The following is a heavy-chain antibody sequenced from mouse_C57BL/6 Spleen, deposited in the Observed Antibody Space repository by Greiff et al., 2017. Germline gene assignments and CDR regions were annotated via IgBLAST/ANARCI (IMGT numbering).Heavy chain of an antibody. J-gene: IGHJ4*01. V-gene: IGHV2-9-1*01. Sequence: QVRLQQSGPGLVAPSQSLSITCTVSGFSLPSYALSWVRPPPGKGLEWLGVIWTGGGTNYNSALKSRLSISKDNSKSQVFLKMNSLQTDDTARYYCARDDYDGYYAMDYWGQGTSVTVSS. CDR2: IWTGGGT. CDR1: GFSLPSYA. CDR3: ARDDYDGYYAMDY. D-gene: IGHD2-4*01.